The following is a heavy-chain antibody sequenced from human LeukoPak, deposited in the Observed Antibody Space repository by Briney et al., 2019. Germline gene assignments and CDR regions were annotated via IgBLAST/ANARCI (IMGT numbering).Heavy chain of an antibody. CDR3: AKVMGSWLNHDAFDI. Sequence: PGGSLRLSCEASGFTFATYPMSWVRQAPGKGLEWVSTFSGSGGRTLYADSVKGRFTISRDNSKNTLYLQMNSLRAEDTAVYYCAKVMGSWLNHDAFDIWGQGTMVTVSS. CDR1: GFTFATYP. CDR2: FSGSGGRT. J-gene: IGHJ3*02. V-gene: IGHV3-23*01. D-gene: IGHD3-10*01.